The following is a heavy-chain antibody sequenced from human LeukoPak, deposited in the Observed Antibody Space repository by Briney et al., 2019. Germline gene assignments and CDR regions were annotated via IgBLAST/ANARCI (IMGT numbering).Heavy chain of an antibody. Sequence: GGSLRLSCTASGFTFGDYAMSWVRQAPGKGLEWVGFIRRKASGGTTEYAASVEGRFTISTDDSKSIAYLQMNSLTTEDTAVYYCTRWTTVTTFDYWGQGTLVTVSS. V-gene: IGHV3-49*04. CDR3: TRWTTVTTFDY. J-gene: IGHJ4*02. CDR2: IRRKASGGTT. CDR1: GFTFGDYA. D-gene: IGHD4-17*01.